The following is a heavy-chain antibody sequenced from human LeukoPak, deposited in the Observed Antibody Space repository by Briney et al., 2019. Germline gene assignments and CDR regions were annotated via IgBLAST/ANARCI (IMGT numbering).Heavy chain of an antibody. CDR2: MNPNSGNT. CDR1: GYTFTSYD. V-gene: IGHV1-8*01. CDR3: ARVAVAGTPFDY. D-gene: IGHD6-19*01. Sequence: ASVKVSCKASGYTFTSYDINWVRQATGQGLEWMGWMNPNSGNTGYAQKFQGRVTMTRNTSISTAYMELSSLRSEDTAVYYCARVAVAGTPFDYWGQGTLVTVSS. J-gene: IGHJ4*02.